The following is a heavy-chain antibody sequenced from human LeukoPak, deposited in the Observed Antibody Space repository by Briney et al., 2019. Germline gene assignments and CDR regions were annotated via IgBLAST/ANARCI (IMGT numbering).Heavy chain of an antibody. V-gene: IGHV4-30-2*01. CDR3: ARVVPAAIPPGVDWFDP. Sequence: PSETLSLTCTVSGGSISSGGYYWSWIRQPPGKGLEWIGYIYHSGSTYYNPSLKSRVTISVDRSKNQFSLKLSSVTAADTAVYYCARVVPAAIPPGVDWFDPWGQGTLVTVSS. D-gene: IGHD2-2*01. CDR1: GGSISSGGYY. J-gene: IGHJ5*02. CDR2: IYHSGST.